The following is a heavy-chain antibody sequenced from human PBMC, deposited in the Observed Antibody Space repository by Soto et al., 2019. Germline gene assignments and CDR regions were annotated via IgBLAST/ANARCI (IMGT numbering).Heavy chain of an antibody. CDR3: ATDWVYCSGGSCPRPFDY. CDR2: ISGSGATT. J-gene: IGHJ4*02. Sequence: EVQLLESGGGLVQPGGSLRLSCAASGFTFSSYAMTWVRQAPGKGLEWVSTISGSGATTHYADSVKGRFTISRDNSKNTLWLQMNSLRAGDTAVYYCATDWVYCSGGSCPRPFDYWGQGTLVTVSS. D-gene: IGHD2-15*01. V-gene: IGHV3-23*01. CDR1: GFTFSSYA.